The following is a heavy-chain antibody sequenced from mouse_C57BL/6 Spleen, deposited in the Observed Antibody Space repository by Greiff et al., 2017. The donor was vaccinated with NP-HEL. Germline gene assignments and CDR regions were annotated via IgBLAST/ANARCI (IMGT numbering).Heavy chain of an antibody. CDR1: GYTFTSYW. J-gene: IGHJ2*01. CDR3: ASRGGPLDY. Sequence: QVQLQQPGAELVMPGASVKLSCKASGYTFTSYWMHWVKQRPGQGLEWIGEIDPSDSYTNYNQKFKGKSTLTVDKSSSTAYMQLSSLTSEDSAVYYCASRGGPLDYWGQGTTLTVSS. CDR2: IDPSDSYT. V-gene: IGHV1-69*01. D-gene: IGHD3-3*01.